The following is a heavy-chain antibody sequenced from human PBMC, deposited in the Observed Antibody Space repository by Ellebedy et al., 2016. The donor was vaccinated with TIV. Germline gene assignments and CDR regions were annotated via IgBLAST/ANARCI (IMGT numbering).Heavy chain of an antibody. CDR2: IYYSGGT. D-gene: IGHD5-18*01. CDR1: GGSMTKYY. CDR3: ARGVQLKMGPYFDH. V-gene: IGHV4-59*01. Sequence: MPSETLSLTCTVSGGSMTKYYWTWIRQSPGKRLEWIGQIYYSGGTDYNPSLSSRVTISEDTSNNQSSLKLRSVTAADTAVYYCARGVQLKMGPYFDHWGQGILVTVSS. J-gene: IGHJ4*02.